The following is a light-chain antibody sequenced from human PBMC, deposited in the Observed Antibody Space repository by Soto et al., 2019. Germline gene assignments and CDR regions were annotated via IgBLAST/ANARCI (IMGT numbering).Light chain of an antibody. CDR1: SSDVGGYNY. CDR3: SSYAGAITFYV. V-gene: IGLV2-14*01. Sequence: QPVLTQPASVSGSPGQSITISCTGTSSDVGGYNYVSWYQQHPGKAPKLMIYEVSNRPSGVSNRFSGSKSGNTASLTISGLQAEDEADYYCSSYAGAITFYVFGTGTKLTVL. CDR2: EVS. J-gene: IGLJ1*01.